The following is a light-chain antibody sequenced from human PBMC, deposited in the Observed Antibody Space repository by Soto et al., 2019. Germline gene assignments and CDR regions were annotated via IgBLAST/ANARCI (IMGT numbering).Light chain of an antibody. CDR2: AAV. V-gene: IGKV1-12*01. CDR3: QQANSFPYT. Sequence: DIQMTQSPSSVSASVGDRVTITCRASQGTSSWLAWYQQKPGKAPKLLIYAAVSLQSGVPSRFSGSGSGTDFAPTVSSLQPEDFATCYCQQANSFPYTFGQGTKLEIK. J-gene: IGKJ2*01. CDR1: QGTSSW.